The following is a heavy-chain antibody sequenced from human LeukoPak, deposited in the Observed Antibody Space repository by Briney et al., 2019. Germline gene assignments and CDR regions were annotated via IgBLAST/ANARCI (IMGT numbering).Heavy chain of an antibody. CDR3: ARLSTIGDSSGYFVN. Sequence: GASVKVSCKTSGYTFTGYYMHCVRQAPGQGLEWMGRINPNRGGTNYAQKFQGRVTMTVDTSISTAYMELSSLRSDDTAVYYCARLSTIGDSSGYFVNWGQGTLVTVSS. CDR2: INPNRGGT. J-gene: IGHJ4*02. D-gene: IGHD3-22*01. V-gene: IGHV1-2*06. CDR1: GYTFTGYY.